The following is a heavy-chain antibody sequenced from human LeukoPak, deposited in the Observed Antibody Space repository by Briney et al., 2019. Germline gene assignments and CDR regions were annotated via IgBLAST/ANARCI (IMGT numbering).Heavy chain of an antibody. Sequence: PGRSLRLSCAASGFTFSSYGMHWVRQAPGKGLEWVAVISYDGSNKYYADSVKGRFTTSRDNSKNTLYLQMNSLRAEDTAVYYCAKDREYYYGSAYYGMDVWGQGTTVTVSS. J-gene: IGHJ6*02. D-gene: IGHD3-10*01. V-gene: IGHV3-30*18. CDR1: GFTFSSYG. CDR2: ISYDGSNK. CDR3: AKDREYYYGSAYYGMDV.